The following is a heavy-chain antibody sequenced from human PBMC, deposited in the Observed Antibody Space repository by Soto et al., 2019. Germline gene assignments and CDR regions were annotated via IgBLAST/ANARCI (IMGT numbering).Heavy chain of an antibody. CDR2: ISSNGGST. V-gene: IGHV3-64D*09. Sequence: GGSLRLSCSASGFTFSSYAMHWVRQAPGKGLEYVSAISSNGGSTYYADSVKGRFTISRDNSKNTLYLQMSSLRAEDTAVYYCVKDRAEEQLETSYFDYWGQGTLVTVSS. J-gene: IGHJ4*02. CDR1: GFTFSSYA. D-gene: IGHD6-13*01. CDR3: VKDRAEEQLETSYFDY.